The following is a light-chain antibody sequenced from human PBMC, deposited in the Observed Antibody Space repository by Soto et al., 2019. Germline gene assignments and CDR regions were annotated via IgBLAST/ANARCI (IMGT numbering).Light chain of an antibody. J-gene: IGLJ1*01. Sequence: QSALTQPASVSGSPGQSITISCTGTSSDVGGYKYVSWYQQHPGKAPKLMIYDVSNRRSGVSNRLSGSKSGNTASLTISGLQSEDEADYYCSSYTSSSSYGFGSGTKLTVL. CDR2: DVS. V-gene: IGLV2-14*03. CDR3: SSYTSSSSYG. CDR1: SSDVGGYKY.